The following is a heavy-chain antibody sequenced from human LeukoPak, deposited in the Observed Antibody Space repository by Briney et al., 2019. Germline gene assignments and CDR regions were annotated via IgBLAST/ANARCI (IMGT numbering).Heavy chain of an antibody. Sequence: GRSLRLSCAASGFTFSSYGMHWVRQAPGKGLEWVAVIWYDGSNKYYADSVKGRFTISRDNSKNTLYLQMNSLRAEDTAVYYCARDWSTYYDSSGYRRDDYYGMDVWGQGTTVTVSS. V-gene: IGHV3-33*01. CDR3: ARDWSTYYDSSGYRRDDYYGMDV. J-gene: IGHJ6*02. CDR1: GFTFSSYG. CDR2: IWYDGSNK. D-gene: IGHD3-22*01.